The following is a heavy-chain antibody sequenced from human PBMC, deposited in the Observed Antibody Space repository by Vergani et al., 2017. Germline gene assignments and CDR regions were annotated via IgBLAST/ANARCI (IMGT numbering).Heavy chain of an antibody. CDR3: AIGGYHDSSGVGMFDP. CDR1: GFTFDDYA. D-gene: IGHD3-22*01. V-gene: IGHV3-9*01. CDR2: ISWNSGSI. J-gene: IGHJ5*02. Sequence: EVQLVESGGGLVQPGGSLRLSCAASGFTFDDYAMHWVRQAPGKGLEWVSGISWNSGSIGYADSVKGRFTISRDNAKNSLYLQMNSLRAEDTALYYCAIGGYHDSSGVGMFDPWGQGTLVTVSS.